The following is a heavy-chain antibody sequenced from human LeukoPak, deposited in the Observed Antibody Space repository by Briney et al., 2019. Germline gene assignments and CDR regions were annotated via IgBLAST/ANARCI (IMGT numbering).Heavy chain of an antibody. Sequence: GGSLRLSCVVSGFTFNRCWMNWVRQAPGKGLEWVAHINPDGRDTYYVDSVKGRFTISRDTAQNSMYLQMNSLRVEDTAVYYCTSWGDTTAEYFQRWGQGTLVTVSS. CDR1: GFTFNRCW. V-gene: IGHV3-7*01. D-gene: IGHD2-21*02. CDR2: INPDGRDT. J-gene: IGHJ1*01. CDR3: TSWGDTTAEYFQR.